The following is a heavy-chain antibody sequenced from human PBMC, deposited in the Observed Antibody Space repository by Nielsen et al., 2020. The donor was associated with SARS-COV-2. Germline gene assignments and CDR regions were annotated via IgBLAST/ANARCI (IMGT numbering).Heavy chain of an antibody. D-gene: IGHD6-13*01. Sequence: GGSLRLSCAASGFTFSSYAMSWVRQAPGKGLEWVSAISGSGETTYYADSVKGRFTISRDKSKNTLYLQMSTLRAEDTAVYYCAKSPNGLAAVWGQGTLVTVSS. CDR3: AKSPNGLAAV. CDR2: ISGSGETT. J-gene: IGHJ4*02. V-gene: IGHV3-23*01. CDR1: GFTFSSYA.